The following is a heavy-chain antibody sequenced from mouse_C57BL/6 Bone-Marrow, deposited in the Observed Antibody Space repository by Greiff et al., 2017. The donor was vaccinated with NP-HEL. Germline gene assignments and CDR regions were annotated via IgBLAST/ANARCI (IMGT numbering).Heavy chain of an antibody. CDR2: IYPRSGNT. Sequence: QVQLQQSGAELARPGASVKLSCKASGYTFTSYGISWVKQRTGQGLEWIGEIYPRSGNTYYNEKFTGKATLTADKSSSTAYMELRSLTSEDSAVYFCAPYYYGSSYGDAMDYWGQGTSVTVSS. D-gene: IGHD1-1*01. CDR1: GYTFTSYG. CDR3: APYYYGSSYGDAMDY. J-gene: IGHJ4*01. V-gene: IGHV1-81*01.